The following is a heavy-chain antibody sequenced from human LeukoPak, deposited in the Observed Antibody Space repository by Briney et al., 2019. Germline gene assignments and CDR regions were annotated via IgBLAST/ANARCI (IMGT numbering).Heavy chain of an antibody. Sequence: SVKVSCKASGGTFSSYAISWVRQAPGQGLEWMGRIIPILGIANYAQKFQGRVTITADKSTSTAYMELSSLRSEDTAVYYCARDSPRHYYDILFLSHDAFDIWGQGTMVTVSS. CDR1: GGTFSSYA. J-gene: IGHJ3*02. CDR3: ARDSPRHYYDILFLSHDAFDI. CDR2: IIPILGIA. D-gene: IGHD3-9*01. V-gene: IGHV1-69*04.